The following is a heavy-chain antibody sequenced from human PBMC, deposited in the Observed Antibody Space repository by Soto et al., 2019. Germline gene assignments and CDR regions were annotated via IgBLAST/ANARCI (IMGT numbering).Heavy chain of an antibody. CDR3: AKDRDSSGWFSGYYYGVDV. CDR1: GFTCSSYG. D-gene: IGHD6-19*01. J-gene: IGHJ6*02. V-gene: IGHV3-30*18. CDR2: ISYDGSNK. Sequence: GGSLRLSCAASGFTCSSYGMHWVRQAPGKGLEWVALISYDGSNKYYADSVKGRFTISRDNSKNTLSLQVSSLRPEDTAVYYCAKDRDSSGWFSGYYYGVDVWGQGTTVTVSS.